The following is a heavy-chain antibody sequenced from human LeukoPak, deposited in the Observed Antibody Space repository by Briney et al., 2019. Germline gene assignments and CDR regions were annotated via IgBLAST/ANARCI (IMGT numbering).Heavy chain of an antibody. CDR1: GYTFTGYY. D-gene: IGHD6-19*01. J-gene: IGHJ6*03. Sequence: GASVKVSCKASGYTFTGYYMHWVRQAPGQGLEWMGWINLNSGGTNYAQKFQGRVTMTRDTSISTAYMELSRLRSDDTAVYYCASKFSSGWYNYYYYMDVWGKGTTVTVSS. CDR3: ASKFSSGWYNYYYYMDV. CDR2: INLNSGGT. V-gene: IGHV1-2*02.